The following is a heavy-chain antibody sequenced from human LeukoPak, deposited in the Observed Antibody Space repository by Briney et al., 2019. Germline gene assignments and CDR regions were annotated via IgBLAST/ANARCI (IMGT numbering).Heavy chain of an antibody. CDR1: GGSFSGYY. CDR2: INHSGGS. J-gene: IGHJ5*02. D-gene: IGHD3-3*01. CDR3: ARGGWRILEWRQRFDP. Sequence: SETLSLTCAVYGGSFSGYYWRWIRQPPGKGLEWIGDINHSGGSNYNPSLKSPVTISVDTSKRQFSLKRSSVTAADTAVYYCARGGWRILEWRQRFDPWGQGTLVTVSS. V-gene: IGHV4-34*01.